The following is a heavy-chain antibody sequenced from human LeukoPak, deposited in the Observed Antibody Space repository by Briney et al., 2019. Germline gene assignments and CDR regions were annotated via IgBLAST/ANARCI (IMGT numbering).Heavy chain of an antibody. D-gene: IGHD4-17*01. CDR1: GFTFSTYL. V-gene: IGHV3-74*01. Sequence: GGSLRLSCAASGFTFSTYLMHWARQAPGKGLMWVSRINTDGSSATYADSVKGRFTISRDNAKNMLYLQMNSLRAEDAAVYYCAKAREYGDYVSAFDIWGQGTMVTVSS. CDR2: INTDGSSA. J-gene: IGHJ3*02. CDR3: AKAREYGDYVSAFDI.